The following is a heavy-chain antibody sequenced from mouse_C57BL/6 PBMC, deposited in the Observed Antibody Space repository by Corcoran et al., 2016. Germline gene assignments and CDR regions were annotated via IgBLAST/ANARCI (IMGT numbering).Heavy chain of an antibody. V-gene: IGHV1-76*01. Sequence: QVQLKQSGAELVRPGASVKLSCKASGYTFTDYYINWVKQRPGQGLEWIARIYPGSGNTYYNEKFKGKATLTAEKSSSTAYMQLNSLTSEDSAVYFCARRGEGYYFDYWGQGTTLTVSS. J-gene: IGHJ2*01. CDR2: IYPGSGNT. CDR3: ARRGEGYYFDY. CDR1: GYTFTDYY.